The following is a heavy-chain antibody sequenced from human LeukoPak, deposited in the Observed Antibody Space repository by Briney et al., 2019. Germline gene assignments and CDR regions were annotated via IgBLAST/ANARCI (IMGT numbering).Heavy chain of an antibody. J-gene: IGHJ4*02. V-gene: IGHV3-21*01. CDR3: ARVRHYYDSSGYYYDY. CDR2: ISSSSSYI. D-gene: IGHD3-22*01. Sequence: GGSLRLSCAASGFTFSSYSMNWVRQAPGKGLEGVSSISSSSSYIYYADSVKGRFTISRDNAKNSLYLQMNSLRAEDTAVYYCARVRHYYDSSGYYYDYWGQGTLVTVSS. CDR1: GFTFSSYS.